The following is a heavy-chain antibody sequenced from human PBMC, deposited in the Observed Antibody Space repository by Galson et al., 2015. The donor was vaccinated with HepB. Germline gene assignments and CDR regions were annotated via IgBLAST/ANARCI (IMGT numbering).Heavy chain of an antibody. Sequence: SLRLSCAASGFTVSSNYMSWVRQAPGKGLEWVSVIYSGGSIYYADSVKGRFTISRDNSKNTLLLQLNSLRAEDTAMYFCAKDGIMVANNPYHFHYWGQGTLVTVSS. CDR2: IYSGGSI. J-gene: IGHJ4*02. V-gene: IGHV3-53*01. D-gene: IGHD2-15*01. CDR3: AKDGIMVANNPYHFHY. CDR1: GFTVSSNY.